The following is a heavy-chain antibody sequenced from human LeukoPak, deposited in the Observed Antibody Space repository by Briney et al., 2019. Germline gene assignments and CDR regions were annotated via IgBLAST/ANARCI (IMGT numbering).Heavy chain of an antibody. J-gene: IGHJ3*02. CDR1: XYTFNTYG. V-gene: IGHV1-18*01. CDR3: ARDWYCSGGSCFDVFDI. CDR2: XXAYKDKA. D-gene: IGHD2-15*01. Sequence: SXYTFNTYGXXXXRQAPXQGLXXXXXXXAYKDKANYAQNLQGRVTMTTDTSTSTVYMELRSLRSDDTAVYYCARDWYCSGGSCFDVFDIWGQGTLVTVSS.